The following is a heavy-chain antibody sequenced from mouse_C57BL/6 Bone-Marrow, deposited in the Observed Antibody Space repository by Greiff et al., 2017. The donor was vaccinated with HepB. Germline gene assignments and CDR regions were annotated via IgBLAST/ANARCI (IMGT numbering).Heavy chain of an antibody. CDR3: ALTVVATRYAMDY. D-gene: IGHD1-1*01. V-gene: IGHV5-17*01. CDR1: GFTFSDYG. J-gene: IGHJ4*01. Sequence: EVKLMESGGGLVKPGGSLKLSCAASGFTFSDYGMHWVRQAPEKGLEWVAYISSGSSTIYYADTVKGRFTISRDNAKNTLFLQMTSLRSEDTAMYYCALTVVATRYAMDYWGQGTSVTVSS. CDR2: ISSGSSTI.